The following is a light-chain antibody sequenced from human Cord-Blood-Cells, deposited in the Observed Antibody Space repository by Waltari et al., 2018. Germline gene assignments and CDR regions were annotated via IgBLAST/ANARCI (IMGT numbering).Light chain of an antibody. V-gene: IGLV2-14*01. CDR1: SSDVGGYNY. CDR3: SSYTSSSTLV. J-gene: IGLJ3*02. CDR2: AVS. Sequence: QSALTQPASVSGSPGQSFTISCTGTSSDVGGYNYVSWYQQHPGTAPKLMIYAVSKRPSGVSNRFSGSKSGNTASLTISGLQAEDEADYYCSSYTSSSTLVFGGGTKLTVL.